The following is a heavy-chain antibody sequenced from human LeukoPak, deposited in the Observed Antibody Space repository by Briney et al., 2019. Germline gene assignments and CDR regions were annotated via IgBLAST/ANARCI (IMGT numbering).Heavy chain of an antibody. CDR1: GFTFSSYS. J-gene: IGHJ5*02. CDR2: ISSSSSYI. CDR3: ARDLIAAAGTGWFDP. Sequence: GGSLRLSCAASGFTFSSYSMNWVRQAPGKGLEWVSSISSSSSYIYYADSVEGRFTISRDNAKNSLYLQMNSLGAEDTAVYYCARDLIAAAGTGWFDPWGQGTLVTVSS. V-gene: IGHV3-21*01. D-gene: IGHD6-13*01.